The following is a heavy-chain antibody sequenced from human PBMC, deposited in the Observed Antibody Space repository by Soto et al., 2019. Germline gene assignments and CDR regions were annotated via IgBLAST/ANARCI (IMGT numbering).Heavy chain of an antibody. D-gene: IGHD3-16*02. CDR3: ARHSLDTYYDYIWGSYRYWYFDY. CDR2: IYYSGST. CDR1: GGSISSYY. J-gene: IGHJ4*02. V-gene: IGHV4-59*08. Sequence: SETLSLTCTVSGGSISSYYWSWIRQPPGKGLEWIGYIYYSGSTNYNPSLKSRVTISVDTSKNQFSLKLSSVTAADTAVYYCARHSLDTYYDYIWGSYRYWYFDYWGQGTLVTVSS.